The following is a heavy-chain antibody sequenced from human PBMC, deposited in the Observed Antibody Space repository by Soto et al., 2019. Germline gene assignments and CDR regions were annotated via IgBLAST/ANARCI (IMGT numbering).Heavy chain of an antibody. J-gene: IGHJ5*02. Sequence: SETLSLTCTVSGGSISSYYWSWIRQPPGKGLEWIGYIYYSGSTNYNPSLKSRVTISVDTSKNQFSLKLSSVTAADTAVYYCARRNWNDVFRPGSVSWVWFDPWGQGTLVTVSS. CDR2: IYYSGST. CDR3: ARRNWNDVFRPGSVSWVWFDP. V-gene: IGHV4-59*08. CDR1: GGSISSYY. D-gene: IGHD1-1*01.